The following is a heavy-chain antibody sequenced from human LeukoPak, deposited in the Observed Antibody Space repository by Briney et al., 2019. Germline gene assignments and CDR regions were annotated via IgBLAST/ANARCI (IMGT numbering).Heavy chain of an antibody. V-gene: IGHV5-51*01. J-gene: IGHJ5*02. D-gene: IGHD3-22*01. Sequence: GESLKISCKVSGYSFTDYWIGWVRQMPGKGLEWMGIIYPGDSDTRYSPSFQGQVTISADKSISTAYLQWSSLKASDTAMYYCARRSDYYDILNWFDPWGQGTLVTVSS. CDR3: ARRSDYYDILNWFDP. CDR2: IYPGDSDT. CDR1: GYSFTDYW.